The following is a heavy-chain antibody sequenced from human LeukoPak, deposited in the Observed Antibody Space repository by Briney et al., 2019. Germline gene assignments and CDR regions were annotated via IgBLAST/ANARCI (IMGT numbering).Heavy chain of an antibody. V-gene: IGHV4-59*01. Sequence: MPSETLSLTCTVSGGSISSYYWSWIRQPPGKGLEWIGYIYYSGSTDYNPSLKSRVTISVDTSKNQFSLKLSSVTAADTAVYYCARVFYSGSYYYYYGMDVWGQGTTVTVSS. D-gene: IGHD6-6*01. CDR2: IYYSGST. CDR1: GGSISSYY. J-gene: IGHJ6*02. CDR3: ARVFYSGSYYYYYGMDV.